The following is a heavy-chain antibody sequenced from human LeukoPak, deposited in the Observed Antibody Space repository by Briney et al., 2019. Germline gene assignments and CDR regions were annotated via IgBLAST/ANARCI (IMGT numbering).Heavy chain of an antibody. D-gene: IGHD1-26*01. CDR2: IDPTGGST. V-gene: IGHV1-46*01. J-gene: IGHJ5*02. CDR1: GYTFTSYY. Sequence: ASVKVSCKASGYTFTSYYMHWVRQAPGQGLEWMGLIDPTGGSTGYAQKFQGRVTMTRDTSISTAYMELSRLRSDDTAVYYCARVRSYGFDPWGQGTLVTVSS. CDR3: ARVRSYGFDP.